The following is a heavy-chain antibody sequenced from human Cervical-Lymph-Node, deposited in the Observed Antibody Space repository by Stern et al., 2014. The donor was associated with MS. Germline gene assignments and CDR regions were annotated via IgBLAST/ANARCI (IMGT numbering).Heavy chain of an antibody. CDR2: VYPGYSDT. Sequence: EVQLVESGAEVKKPGESLKISCKASGYSFTNYWIGWVRQRPGKGLEWMGIVYPGYSDTRHSPSLQGQVTISADKSISTAYLQWSSLKASDTAMYYCARSITASGTGGAFEFWGQGTLVTVSS. V-gene: IGHV5-51*03. D-gene: IGHD6-25*01. J-gene: IGHJ4*02. CDR1: GYSFTNYW. CDR3: ARSITASGTGGAFEF.